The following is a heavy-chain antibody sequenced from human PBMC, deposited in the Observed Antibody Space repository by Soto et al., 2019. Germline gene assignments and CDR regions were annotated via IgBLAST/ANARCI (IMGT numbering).Heavy chain of an antibody. V-gene: IGHV2-26*01. J-gene: IGHJ1*01. D-gene: IGHD3-16*01. CDR2: IFSNDEK. Sequence: SGPTLVNPTETLTLTCTVSGFSLSNARMGVSWIRQPPGKALEWLAHIFSNDEKSYSTSLKSRLTISKDTSKSQVVLTMTNMDPVDTATYYCARITEPGSGQKVDLYAYCGRGTLDTVSS. CDR1: GFSLSNARMG. CDR3: ARITEPGSGQKVDLYAY.